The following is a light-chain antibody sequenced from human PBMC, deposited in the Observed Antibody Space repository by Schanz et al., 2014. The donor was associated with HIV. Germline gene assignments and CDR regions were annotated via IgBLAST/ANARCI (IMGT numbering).Light chain of an antibody. CDR3: NSYAGSNNLV. Sequence: QSALTQPPSASGSPGQSVTISCTGTSSDVGGYNYVSWYQQHPGKAPKLMIYEVSERPSGVPDRFSGSKSGNTASLTVSGLQDEDEADYYCNSYAGSNNLVFGGGTKLTVL. V-gene: IGLV2-8*01. J-gene: IGLJ3*02. CDR1: SSDVGGYNY. CDR2: EVS.